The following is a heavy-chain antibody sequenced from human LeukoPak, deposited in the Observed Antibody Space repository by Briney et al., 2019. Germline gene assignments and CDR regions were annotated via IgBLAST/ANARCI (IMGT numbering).Heavy chain of an antibody. D-gene: IGHD6-13*01. Sequence: GGSLRLSCAASGFTFSDYWMNWVRQAPGKGLVWVSRITHDGRSTAYADSVKGRFTISRDNAKSTLYLEMNSLRAEDTAVYYCAKDWKQQLVSYFDYWGQGTLVTVS. CDR3: AKDWKQQLVSYFDY. V-gene: IGHV3-74*01. CDR1: GFTFSDYW. CDR2: ITHDGRST. J-gene: IGHJ4*02.